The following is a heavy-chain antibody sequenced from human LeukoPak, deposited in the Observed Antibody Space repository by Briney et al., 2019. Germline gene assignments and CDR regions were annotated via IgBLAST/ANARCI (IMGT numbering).Heavy chain of an antibody. Sequence: GGSLRLSCAASEFTFSNYDMHWVRQAPGKGLEWVAVIWYDGSNKYYADSVKGRFTISRDNSKNTLYLQMNSLRAEDTAVYYCAREVGGSAFDIWGQGTMVTVSS. CDR2: IWYDGSNK. CDR1: EFTFSNYD. J-gene: IGHJ3*02. CDR3: AREVGGSAFDI. D-gene: IGHD3-16*01. V-gene: IGHV3-33*01.